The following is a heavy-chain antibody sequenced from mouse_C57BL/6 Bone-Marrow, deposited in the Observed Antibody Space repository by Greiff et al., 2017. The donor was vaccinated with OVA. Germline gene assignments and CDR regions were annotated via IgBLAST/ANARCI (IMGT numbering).Heavy chain of an antibody. CDR1: GYTFTTYP. CDR2: FHPYNDDT. J-gene: IGHJ1*03. Sequence: QVQLKESGAELVKPGASVKMSCKASGYTFTTYPIEWMKQNHGKSLEWIGNFHPYNDDTKYNEKFKGKATLTVEKSSSTVYLELSRLTSDDSAVYYCARGNYDYDRYFDVWGTGTTVTVSS. V-gene: IGHV1-47*01. CDR3: ARGNYDYDRYFDV. D-gene: IGHD2-4*01.